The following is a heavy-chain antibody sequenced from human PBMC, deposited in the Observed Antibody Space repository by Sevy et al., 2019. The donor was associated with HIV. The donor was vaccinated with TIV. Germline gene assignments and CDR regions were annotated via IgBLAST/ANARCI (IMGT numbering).Heavy chain of an antibody. CDR3: TRDITHHEDGFGELLTLSYYYYGMDV. Sequence: GGSLRLSCTASGFTFGDYAMSWFRQAPGKGLEWVGFIRSKAYGGTTEYAASVKGRFTISRDDSKSIAYLQMNSLKTEDTAVYYCTRDITHHEDGFGELLTLSYYYYGMDVWGQGTTVTVSS. D-gene: IGHD3-10*01. V-gene: IGHV3-49*03. J-gene: IGHJ6*02. CDR1: GFTFGDYA. CDR2: IRSKAYGGTT.